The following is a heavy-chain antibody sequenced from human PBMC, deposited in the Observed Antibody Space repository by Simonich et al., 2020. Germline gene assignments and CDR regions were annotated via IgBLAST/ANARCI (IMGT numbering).Heavy chain of an antibody. V-gene: IGHV4-34*01. J-gene: IGHJ3*02. CDR1: GGSFSGYY. D-gene: IGHD1-1*01. CDR3: ARGKGWKNAFDI. Sequence: QVQLQQWGAGLLKPSETLSLTCAVYGGSFSGYYWGWIRQPPGEGLGWIGEINHSGSTNYNPSLKMRVTISVDTSKNLFSLKLSSVTAADTAVYYCARGKGWKNAFDIWGQGTMVTVSS. CDR2: INHSGST.